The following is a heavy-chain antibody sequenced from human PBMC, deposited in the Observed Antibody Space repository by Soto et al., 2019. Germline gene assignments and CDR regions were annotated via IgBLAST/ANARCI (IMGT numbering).Heavy chain of an antibody. CDR1: GGSFRGFY. CDR3: ARAHDFWGGRQQPIAS. J-gene: IGHJ4*02. CDR2: INHVGIT. V-gene: IGHV4-34*01. D-gene: IGHD3-3*01. Sequence: QVQLQQWGAGLLKPSETLSLTCAVSGGSFRGFYWTWIRQSPGKGLEWLGDINHVGITNYNPSPKSPPRIPVATPKSQFSLKLSSVPAADTAVYYCARAHDFWGGRQQPIASWGQGTLVTVSS.